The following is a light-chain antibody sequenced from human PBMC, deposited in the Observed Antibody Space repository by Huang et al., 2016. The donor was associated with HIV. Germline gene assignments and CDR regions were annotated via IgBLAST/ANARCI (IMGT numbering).Light chain of an antibody. CDR3: QQYYSTPYT. CDR1: QSVLYSSNHKNY. CDR2: WAS. J-gene: IGKJ2*01. V-gene: IGKV4-1*01. Sequence: DIVMTQSPDSLAVSLGERATINCKPSQSVLYSSNHKNYLAWYQQKPGQPPNLLIYWASTRESGVPDLFSGSGSGTDFTLTISSLQAEDVAVYYCQQYYSTPYTFGQGTKLEIK.